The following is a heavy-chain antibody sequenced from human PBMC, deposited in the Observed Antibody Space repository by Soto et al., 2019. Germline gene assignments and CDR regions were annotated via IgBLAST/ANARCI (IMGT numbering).Heavy chain of an antibody. V-gene: IGHV1-18*01. J-gene: IGHJ6*02. CDR1: GYTFSSYG. CDR2: ISADNGYT. D-gene: IGHD2-21*01. Sequence: ASVKVSCKASGYTFSSYGISWVRQAPGQGLEWVGWISADNGYTKYAQKFQSRVTMTTDTSTSTAYMELRSLRSDDTAVFYCARGPHLPGPPVIPYDYYVMDVWGQGTTVTVSS. CDR3: ARGPHLPGPPVIPYDYYVMDV.